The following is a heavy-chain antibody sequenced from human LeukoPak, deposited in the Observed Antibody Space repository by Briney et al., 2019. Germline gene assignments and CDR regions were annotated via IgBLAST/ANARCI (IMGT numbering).Heavy chain of an antibody. J-gene: IGHJ3*02. CDR1: GYTFTSYG. D-gene: IGHD3-22*01. Sequence: ASVKVSCKASGYTFTSYGISRVRQAPGQGLEWMGWISAYNGNTNYAQKLQGRVTMTTDTSTSTAYMELRSLRSDDTAVYYCARDHEGYDSPLVAFDIWGQGTMVTVSS. CDR3: ARDHEGYDSPLVAFDI. V-gene: IGHV1-18*01. CDR2: ISAYNGNT.